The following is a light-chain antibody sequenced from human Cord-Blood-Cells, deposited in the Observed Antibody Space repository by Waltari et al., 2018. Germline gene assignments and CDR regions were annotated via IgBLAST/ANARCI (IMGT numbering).Light chain of an antibody. Sequence: QSALTQPASVSGSPGQSITISCTGTSRDVGGYNYVSWYQQHPGKAPKLMIYDVSKRPSGVSTRFSGSKSGNTASLTISGLQAEDEADYYCSSYTSSSTFVFGTGTKVTVL. CDR3: SSYTSSSTFV. J-gene: IGLJ1*01. CDR1: SRDVGGYNY. V-gene: IGLV2-14*01. CDR2: DVS.